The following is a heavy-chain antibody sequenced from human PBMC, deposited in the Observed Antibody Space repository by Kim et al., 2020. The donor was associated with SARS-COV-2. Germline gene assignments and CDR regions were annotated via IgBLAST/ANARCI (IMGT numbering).Heavy chain of an antibody. J-gene: IGHJ4*02. CDR3: ARDTAYYDFWSGMDY. Sequence: ASVKVSCKASGYTFTGYYMHWVRQAPGQGLEWMGWINPNSGGTNYAQKFQGRVTMTRDTSISTAYMELSRLRSDDTAVYYCARDTAYYDFWSGMDYWGQGTLVTVSS. D-gene: IGHD3-3*01. CDR2: INPNSGGT. V-gene: IGHV1-2*02. CDR1: GYTFTGYY.